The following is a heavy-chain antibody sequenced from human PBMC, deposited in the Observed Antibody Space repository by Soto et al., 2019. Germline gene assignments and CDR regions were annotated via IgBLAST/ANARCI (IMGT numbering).Heavy chain of an antibody. Sequence: SETLSLTCTVSGGSISSSSYYWGWIRQPPGKGLEWIGSIYYSGSTYYNPSLKSRVTISVDTSKNQFSLKLSSVTAADTAVYYCARRYATRKGYYFGYWGQGTLVTVSS. CDR3: ARRYATRKGYYFGY. CDR1: GGSISSSSYY. J-gene: IGHJ4*02. CDR2: IYYSGST. V-gene: IGHV4-39*01. D-gene: IGHD2-8*01.